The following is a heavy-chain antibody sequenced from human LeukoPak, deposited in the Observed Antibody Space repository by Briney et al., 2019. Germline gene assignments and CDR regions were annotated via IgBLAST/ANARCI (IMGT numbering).Heavy chain of an antibody. CDR3: ARADYDYVWGSYRQYYFDY. Sequence: GSLRLSCAASAFSFSNYNMNWVRQALGKGLEWVSVIYSGGSTYYADSVKGRFTISRDNSKNTVYLQMNSLRAEDTAVYYCARADYDYVWGSYRQYYFDYWGQGTLVTVSS. D-gene: IGHD3-16*02. V-gene: IGHV3-66*01. J-gene: IGHJ4*02. CDR2: IYSGGST. CDR1: AFSFSNYN.